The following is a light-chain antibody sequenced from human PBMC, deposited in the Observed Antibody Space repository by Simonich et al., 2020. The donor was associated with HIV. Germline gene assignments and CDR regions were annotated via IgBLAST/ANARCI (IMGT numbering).Light chain of an antibody. CDR3: QQYNSYTWT. CDR2: KAS. Sequence: DIQMTQSPSTLSASVGDSVTITCRASQSISSWLAWYQQKSGKAPKLLIYKASSLKSGVPSRVSGSGSGTEFTLTISSLQPDDFATYFCQQYNSYTWTFGQGSKVEIK. V-gene: IGKV1-5*03. J-gene: IGKJ1*01. CDR1: QSISSW.